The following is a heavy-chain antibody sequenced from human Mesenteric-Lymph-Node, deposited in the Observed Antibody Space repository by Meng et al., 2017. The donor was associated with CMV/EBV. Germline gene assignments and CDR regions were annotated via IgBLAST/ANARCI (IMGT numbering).Heavy chain of an antibody. J-gene: IGHJ4*02. CDR1: GITFSSHA. CDR3: AMDFYSAA. Sequence: LRLSCSASGITFSSHAMSWVRQAPGKGLEWISGIRGSGETSYYADSVKGRFTIYRDNSKNTVYLQMNGLRVEDTALYYCAMDFYSAAWGQGTLVTVSS. CDR2: IRGSGETS. D-gene: IGHD4/OR15-4a*01. V-gene: IGHV3-23*01.